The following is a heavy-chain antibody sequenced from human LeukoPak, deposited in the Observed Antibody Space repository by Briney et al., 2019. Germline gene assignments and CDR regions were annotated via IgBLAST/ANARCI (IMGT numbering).Heavy chain of an antibody. D-gene: IGHD6-19*01. J-gene: IGHJ6*02. CDR1: GGSISSSSYY. Sequence: SETLSLTCTVSGGSISSSSYYWGWIRQPPGKGLEWIGSIYYSGNTYYNPSLKSRVTISIDTSKNQFSLKLSSVTAADTAVYYCARDSAVAASTYYYYGMDVWGQGTTVTVS. CDR3: ARDSAVAASTYYYYGMDV. CDR2: IYYSGNT. V-gene: IGHV4-39*07.